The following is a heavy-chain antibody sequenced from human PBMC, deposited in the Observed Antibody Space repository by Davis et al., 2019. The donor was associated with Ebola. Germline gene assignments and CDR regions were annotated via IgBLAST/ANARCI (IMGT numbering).Heavy chain of an antibody. D-gene: IGHD6-19*01. Sequence: GGSLRLSCAASGFSFSGHTMNWVRQAPGKGLEWLSYISSRSSTIYYADSVKGRFTISRDNVKNSLYLQMNSLRAEDTAVYYCARLSLYNSGGGGFDPWGQGTPVTVSS. V-gene: IGHV3-48*01. CDR2: ISSRSSTI. CDR3: ARLSLYNSGGGGFDP. J-gene: IGHJ5*02. CDR1: GFSFSGHT.